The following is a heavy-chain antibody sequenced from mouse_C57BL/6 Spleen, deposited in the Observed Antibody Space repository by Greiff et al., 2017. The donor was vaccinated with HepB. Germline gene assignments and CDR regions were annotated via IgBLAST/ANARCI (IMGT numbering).Heavy chain of an antibody. J-gene: IGHJ4*01. D-gene: IGHD1-1*01. V-gene: IGHV1-64*01. CDR2: IHPNSGST. CDR3: ARRDYDGSPMDY. Sequence: QVQLQQPGAELVKPGASVKLSCKASGYTFTSYWMHWVKQRPGQGLEWIGMIHPNSGSTNYNEKFKSKATLTVDKSSSTAYMQLSSLTSEDSAVYYCARRDYDGSPMDYWGQGTSVTVSS. CDR1: GYTFTSYW.